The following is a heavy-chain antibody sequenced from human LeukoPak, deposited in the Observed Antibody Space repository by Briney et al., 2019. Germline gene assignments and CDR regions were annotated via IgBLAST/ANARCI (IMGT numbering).Heavy chain of an antibody. Sequence: ASAKVSCKASGYTFTRYYMHWVRQAPGQGLEWMGWISAYNGNTNNAQKFQGRVTITANKSTSTAYMQLSSLSSEDTAVYYFASSPSLIAARPHWFGPWGQGTLVTVSS. CDR2: ISAYNGNT. CDR1: GYTFTRYY. V-gene: IGHV1-18*04. CDR3: ASSPSLIAARPHWFGP. J-gene: IGHJ5*02. D-gene: IGHD6-6*01.